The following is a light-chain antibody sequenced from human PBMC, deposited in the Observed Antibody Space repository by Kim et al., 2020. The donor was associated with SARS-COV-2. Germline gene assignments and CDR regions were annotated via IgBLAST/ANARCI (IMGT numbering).Light chain of an antibody. CDR2: YDS. V-gene: IGLV3-21*04. J-gene: IGLJ3*02. Sequence: APEKTARITCGGDSIGSNSVHWYRQKPGQAPVLVMYYDSDRPSGIPERFSASKSGSTATLTISRVEAGDEADYYCQVWDRSSDNWVFGGGTQLTVL. CDR3: QVWDRSSDNWV. CDR1: SIGSNS.